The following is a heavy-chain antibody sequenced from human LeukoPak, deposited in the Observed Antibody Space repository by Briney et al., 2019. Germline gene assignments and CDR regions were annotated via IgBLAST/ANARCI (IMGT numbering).Heavy chain of an antibody. J-gene: IGHJ3*02. CDR2: IYYSGST. CDR1: GGSISSYY. CDR3: ARGPPRYYYDSSGYYAFDI. V-gene: IGHV4-59*01. D-gene: IGHD3-22*01. Sequence: PSETLSLTCTVSGGSISSYYWSWIRQPPGKGLEWIGSIYYSGSTNYNPSLKSRVTISVDTSKNQFSLKLSSVTAADTAVYYCARGPPRYYYDSSGYYAFDIWGQGTMVTVSS.